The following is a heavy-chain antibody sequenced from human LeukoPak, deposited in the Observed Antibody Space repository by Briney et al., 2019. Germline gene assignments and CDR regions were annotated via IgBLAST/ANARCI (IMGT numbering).Heavy chain of an antibody. Sequence: KSSETLSLTCTVSGGSISSYYWSWIRQPPGKGLEWIGYIYTSGSTNYNPSLKSRVAISVDTSKNQFSLKLSSVTAADTAVYYCARRYCSSTSCHEAFDIWGQGTMVTVSS. CDR3: ARRYCSSTSCHEAFDI. CDR2: IYTSGST. CDR1: GGSISSYY. J-gene: IGHJ3*02. D-gene: IGHD2-2*01. V-gene: IGHV4-4*09.